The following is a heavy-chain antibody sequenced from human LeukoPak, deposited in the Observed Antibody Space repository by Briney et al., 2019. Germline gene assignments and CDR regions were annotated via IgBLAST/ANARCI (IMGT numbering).Heavy chain of an antibody. J-gene: IGHJ6*03. CDR1: GYTFTSYY. CDR3: ARASGEYYYYYYMDV. CDR2: INPSGGST. D-gene: IGHD3-10*01. Sequence: GASVKVSCKASGYTFTSYYMHWVRQAPGQGLEWMGIINPSGGSTSYAQKFQGRVTMTRDMSTSTVYMELSSLRSEDTAVYYCARASGEYYYYYYMDVWGKGTTVTVSS. V-gene: IGHV1-46*01.